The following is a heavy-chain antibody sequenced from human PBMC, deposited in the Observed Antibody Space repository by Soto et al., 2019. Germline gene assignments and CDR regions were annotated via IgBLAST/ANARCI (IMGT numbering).Heavy chain of an antibody. J-gene: IGHJ6*02. CDR1: GFTFSSYG. V-gene: IGHV3-33*01. D-gene: IGHD2-2*01. CDR2: IWYDGSNK. Sequence: QVQLVESGGGVVQPGRSLRLSCAASGFTFSSYGMHWVRQAPGKGLEWVAVIWYDGSNKYYADSVKGRFTISRDNSKNTLYLQMNSLRAEDTAVYYGARDMSGTSNGMDVWGQGTTVTVSS. CDR3: ARDMSGTSNGMDV.